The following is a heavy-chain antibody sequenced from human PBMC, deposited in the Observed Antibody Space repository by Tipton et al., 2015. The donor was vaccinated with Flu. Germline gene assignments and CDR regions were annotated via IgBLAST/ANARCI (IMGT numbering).Heavy chain of an antibody. Sequence: TLSLTCTVSGGSIFSPSYYWSWIRQPAGKGLEWIGRIYSSGYTNYNPSLQSRVTISIDSSRNQFPLKVTSVTAADTAVYYCARDLPGDPGWFDPWGQGTLVSVSS. D-gene: IGHD1-1*01. J-gene: IGHJ5*02. V-gene: IGHV4-61*02. CDR3: ARDLPGDPGWFDP. CDR1: GGSIFSPSYY. CDR2: IYSSGYT.